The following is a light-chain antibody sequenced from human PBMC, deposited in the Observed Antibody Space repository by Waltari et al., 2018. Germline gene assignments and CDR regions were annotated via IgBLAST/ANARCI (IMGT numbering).Light chain of an antibody. J-gene: IGKJ2*02. Sequence: EIVLTQSPAILSLSPGEGATLSCRASRDVCVHLAWYQHRRGQPPRLLVYGGSMRATGVPARFSGSGSGTDFALRISSLEPEDFAIYFCQQRSNWPPSTFGPGTKL. CDR3: QQRSNWPPST. V-gene: IGKV3-11*01. CDR1: RDVCVH. CDR2: GGS.